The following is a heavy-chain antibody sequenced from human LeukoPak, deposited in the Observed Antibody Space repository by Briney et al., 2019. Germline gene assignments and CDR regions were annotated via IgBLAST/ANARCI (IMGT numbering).Heavy chain of an antibody. CDR2: IYYSGSS. CDR3: ARKDFWSGYFDY. Sequence: SETLSLTCTVSGGSISGFYWSWIRQPPGKGLEWITFIYYSGSSNYNPSLKSRVTISVDTSKNQVSLKLSSVTAADTAVYYCARKDFWSGYFDYWGQGTQVTVSS. D-gene: IGHD3-3*01. J-gene: IGHJ4*02. V-gene: IGHV4-59*01. CDR1: GGSISGFY.